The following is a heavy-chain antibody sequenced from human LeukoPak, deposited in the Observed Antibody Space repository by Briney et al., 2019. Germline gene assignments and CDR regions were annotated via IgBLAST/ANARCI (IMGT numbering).Heavy chain of an antibody. J-gene: IGHJ4*02. D-gene: IGHD6-13*01. CDR2: IYYSGST. Sequence: PSETLSLTCTVSGGSISSYYWSWIRQPPGKGLEWIGYIYYSGSTNYNPSLKSRVTISVDTSKSQFSLKLSSVTAADTAVYYCASIRVLAAAGYYLDYWGQGTLVTVSS. CDR3: ASIRVLAAAGYYLDY. CDR1: GGSISSYY. V-gene: IGHV4-59*01.